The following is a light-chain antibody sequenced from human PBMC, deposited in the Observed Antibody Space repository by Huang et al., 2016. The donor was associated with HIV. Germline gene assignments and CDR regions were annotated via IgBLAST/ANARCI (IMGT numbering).Light chain of an antibody. J-gene: IGKJ1*01. CDR3: MQGTHWPRT. CDR1: QSLVHSDGNTY. V-gene: IGKV2-30*02. CDR2: KVS. Sequence: DVVMTQSPLSLPVTLGQPAPISCRSSQSLVHSDGNTYLNWFHQRPGQSPRRLIYKVSNRDSGVPDRVSVSGSGTDFTLKISRVEAEDVGVYYCMQGTHWPRTFGQGTKVEIK.